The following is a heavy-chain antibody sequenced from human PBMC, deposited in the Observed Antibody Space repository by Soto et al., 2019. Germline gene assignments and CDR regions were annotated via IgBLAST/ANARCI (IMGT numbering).Heavy chain of an antibody. J-gene: IGHJ5*02. D-gene: IGHD5-18*01. V-gene: IGHV3-21*01. CDR1: GFTFSSYS. CDR2: ISSSSSYI. Sequence: GGSLRLSCAASGFTFSSYSMNWVRQAPGKGPEWVSSISSSSSYIYYADSVKGRFTISRDNAKNSLYLQMNSLRAEDTAVYYCASPGYSYGHNWFDPWGQGTLVTVSS. CDR3: ASPGYSYGHNWFDP.